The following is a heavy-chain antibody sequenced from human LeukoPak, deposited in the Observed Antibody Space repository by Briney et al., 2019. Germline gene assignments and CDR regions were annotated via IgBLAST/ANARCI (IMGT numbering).Heavy chain of an antibody. CDR3: ARDGVFHDSDGYSFDY. J-gene: IGHJ4*02. CDR2: IYHSGTT. CDR1: NYSITSGYF. D-gene: IGHD3-22*01. V-gene: IGHV4-38-2*02. Sequence: PSETLSLTCAVSNYSITSGYFWGWIRPRPGKGLEGIANIYHSGTTYYNPSLRNRVTLFGDTSKNQFSLKLTSLTAADTAVYYCARDGVFHDSDGYSFDYWGQGTLVTVSS.